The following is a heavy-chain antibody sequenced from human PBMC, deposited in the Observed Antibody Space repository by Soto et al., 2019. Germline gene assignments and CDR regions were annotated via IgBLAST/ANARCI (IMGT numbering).Heavy chain of an antibody. V-gene: IGHV3-66*04. CDR1: GVTVSINY. Sequence: EVQLVESGGGLVQLGGSLRLSCAASGVTVSINYMSWVRQAPGKGLEWVSVIYRGGSAYYADSVKGRFTISRDNSKNTLYLQMNSLRAEDMAVYYCARHGYSYGGGYFDYWGQGTLVTVSS. CDR3: ARHGYSYGGGYFDY. CDR2: IYRGGSA. D-gene: IGHD5-18*01. J-gene: IGHJ4*02.